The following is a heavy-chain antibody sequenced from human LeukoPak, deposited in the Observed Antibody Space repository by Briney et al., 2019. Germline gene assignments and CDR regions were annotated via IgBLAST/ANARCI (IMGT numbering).Heavy chain of an antibody. CDR3: AKGGAYYYGSGSYYLLGAFDI. D-gene: IGHD3-10*01. Sequence: PGGSLRLSCAASGFTFSSYAMGWVRQAPGKGLEWVSAISGSGGSTYYADSVKGRFTISRDNSKNTLYLQMNSLRAEDTAVYYCAKGGAYYYGSGSYYLLGAFDIWGQGTMVTVSS. CDR1: GFTFSSYA. V-gene: IGHV3-23*01. J-gene: IGHJ3*02. CDR2: ISGSGGST.